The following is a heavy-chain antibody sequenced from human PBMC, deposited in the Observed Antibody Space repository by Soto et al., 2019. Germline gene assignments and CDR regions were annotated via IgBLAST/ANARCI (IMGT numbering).Heavy chain of an antibody. CDR1: NGSISSSNW. J-gene: IGHJ4*02. V-gene: IGHV4-4*02. D-gene: IGHD3-16*01. CDR3: ARDLRLGYFDY. CDR2: IYHSGST. Sequence: QVQLQESGPGLVKPSGTLSLTCAVSNGSISSSNWWSWVRQPPGKGLEWIGQIYHSGSTNYNPSLKSRVPISVDKSKNQFSLTLNSVTAADTAMYYCARDLRLGYFDYWGQGTLVSVSS.